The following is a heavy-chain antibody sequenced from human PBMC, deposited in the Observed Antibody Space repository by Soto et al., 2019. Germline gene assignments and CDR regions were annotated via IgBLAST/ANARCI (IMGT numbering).Heavy chain of an antibody. CDR2: IWYDGSNK. J-gene: IGHJ6*02. CDR1: GFTFSSYG. V-gene: IGHV3-33*01. CDR3: ARDLSGMAV. Sequence: QVQLVESGGGVVQPGRSLRLSCAASGFTFSSYGMHWVRQAPGKGLEWVAVIWYDGSNKYYADSVKGRFTISRDNSKNTLYLQMNSLRAEDTAVYYCARDLSGMAVWGQGTTVTVSS.